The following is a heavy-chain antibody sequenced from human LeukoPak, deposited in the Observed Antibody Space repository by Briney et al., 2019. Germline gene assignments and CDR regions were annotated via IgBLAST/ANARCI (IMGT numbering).Heavy chain of an antibody. Sequence: GGSLRLSCAVSGFAFDSEAMSWVRQSPARGLEWVASISPGGGTTYYADYVKGRFTISRDNSNNSLFVQMNSLRAEDTAVYFCAKSRSGSANWALQILDNWGQGTLVTVSS. CDR3: AKSRSGSANWALQILDN. CDR2: ISPGGGTT. D-gene: IGHD1-1*01. CDR1: GFAFDSEA. J-gene: IGHJ4*02. V-gene: IGHV3-23*01.